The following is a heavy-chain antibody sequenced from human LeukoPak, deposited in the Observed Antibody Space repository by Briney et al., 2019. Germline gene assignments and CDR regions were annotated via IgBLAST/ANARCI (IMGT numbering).Heavy chain of an antibody. J-gene: IGHJ4*02. D-gene: IGHD6-19*01. CDR1: GFDFSTSW. CDR3: TRDGSGWSVY. CDR2: ISPDGNER. Sequence: PGGSLRLSCAASGFDFSTSWMGWARQAPGKGLEWVINISPDGNERYSVDSVKGRFTISRDNAENSLYLQMKGLEVEDTAMYYCTRDGSGWSVYWGQGALVTVSS. V-gene: IGHV3-7*01.